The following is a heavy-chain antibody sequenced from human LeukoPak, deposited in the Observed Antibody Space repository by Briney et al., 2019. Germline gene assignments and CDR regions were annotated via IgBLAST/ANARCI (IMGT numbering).Heavy chain of an antibody. Sequence: ASVRVSCKASGYTFTNYAMNWVRQAPGQGLEWMGWINTKTGDPTYAQGFTGRFVFSLDTSVSTAYLQISSLKAEDTAMYYCARERRSSSPGEQQLVRAFDIWGQGTMVTVSS. CDR2: INTKTGDP. CDR3: ARERRSSSPGEQQLVRAFDI. D-gene: IGHD6-13*01. CDR1: GYTFTNYA. V-gene: IGHV7-4-1*02. J-gene: IGHJ3*02.